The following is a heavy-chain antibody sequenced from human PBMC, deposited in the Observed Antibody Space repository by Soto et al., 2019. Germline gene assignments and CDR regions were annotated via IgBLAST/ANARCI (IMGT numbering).Heavy chain of an antibody. Sequence: QVQLVQSGAEVKKPGASVKVSCKVSGYTLTELSMHWVRQAPGKGLEWMGGFDPEDGETIYAQKFQGRVTMTEDTSTDTAYMELSSLRSEDTAVHYCATLLYYVDIVATIEGRYAFDIWGQGTMVTVSS. CDR1: GYTLTELS. CDR3: ATLLYYVDIVATIEGRYAFDI. J-gene: IGHJ3*02. D-gene: IGHD5-12*01. CDR2: FDPEDGET. V-gene: IGHV1-24*01.